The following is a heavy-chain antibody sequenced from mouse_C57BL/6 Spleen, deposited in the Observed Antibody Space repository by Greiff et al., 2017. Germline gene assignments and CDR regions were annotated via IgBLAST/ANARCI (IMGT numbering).Heavy chain of an antibody. CDR2: ISSGGSYT. V-gene: IGHV5-6*01. J-gene: IGHJ3*01. D-gene: IGHD2-4*01. Sequence: EVMLVESGGDLVKPGGSLKLSCAASGFTFSSYGMSWVRQTPDKRLEWVATISSGGSYTYYPDSVKGRFTISRDNAKNTLYLQMSSLKSEDTAMYYCARHEDYPWFAYWGQGTLVTVSA. CDR1: GFTFSSYG. CDR3: ARHEDYPWFAY.